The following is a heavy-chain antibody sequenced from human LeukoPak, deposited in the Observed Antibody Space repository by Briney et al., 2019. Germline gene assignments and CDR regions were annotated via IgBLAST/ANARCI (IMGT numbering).Heavy chain of an antibody. D-gene: IGHD2-15*01. J-gene: IGHJ4*02. V-gene: IGHV3-33*05. CDR3: TLLLGYCSGGSCSFDY. CDR2: ISYDGSNK. CDR1: GFTFSNFG. Sequence: WGSLRLSCTTSGFTFSNFGMHWVRQAPGKGLERVVLISYDGSNKYYADSVKGRFTISRDNSKNTLYLQMNSLKTEDTAVYYCTLLLGYCSGGSCSFDYWGQGTLVTVSS.